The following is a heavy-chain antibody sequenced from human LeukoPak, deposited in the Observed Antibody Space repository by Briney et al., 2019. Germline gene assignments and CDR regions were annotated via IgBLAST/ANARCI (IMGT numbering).Heavy chain of an antibody. CDR3: ARRAGAYSHPYDY. V-gene: IGHV3-30*03. J-gene: IGHJ4*02. D-gene: IGHD4/OR15-4a*01. CDR2: MSYDGSTK. CDR1: GFTFGDYA. Sequence: GGSLRLSCAASGFTFGDYAMHWVRQAPGKGLEWVAFMSYDGSTKYYVDSVKGRFTISRDNSKNTLYLQMNSLRAEDTAVYYCARRAGAYSHPYDYWGQGTLVTVSS.